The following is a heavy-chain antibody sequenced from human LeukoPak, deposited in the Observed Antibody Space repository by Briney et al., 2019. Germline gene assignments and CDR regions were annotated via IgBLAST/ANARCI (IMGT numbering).Heavy chain of an antibody. J-gene: IGHJ4*02. V-gene: IGHV1-69*04. CDR3: ARDVRGSYSSGYGY. CDR2: IIPILGIA. D-gene: IGHD3-22*01. Sequence: GSSVKVSCKASGGTFSSYAISRVRQAPGQGLEWMGRIIPILGIANYAQKFQGRVTITADKSTSTAYMELSSLRSEDTAVYYCARDVRGSYSSGYGYWGQGTLVTVSS. CDR1: GGTFSSYA.